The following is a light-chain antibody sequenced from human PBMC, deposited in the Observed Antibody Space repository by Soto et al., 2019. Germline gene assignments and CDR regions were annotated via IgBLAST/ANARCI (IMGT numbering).Light chain of an antibody. J-gene: IGKJ1*01. CDR3: MQGTHWPPT. CDR2: KVF. CDR1: QSLLYRNGNTY. V-gene: IGKV2-30*01. Sequence: DVVMTQSPLSLPVTLGQPASISCRSSQSLLYRNGNTYLHWFQQRPGQSPRRLIYKVFNRDSGVPDRFSGSGSGTDFTLKISRVEAEDVGVYYCMQGTHWPPTFGQGTKVEIK.